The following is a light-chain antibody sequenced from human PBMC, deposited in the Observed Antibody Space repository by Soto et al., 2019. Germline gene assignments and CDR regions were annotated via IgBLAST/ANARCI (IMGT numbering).Light chain of an antibody. CDR2: DAS. J-gene: IGKJ5*01. CDR3: QQYDNLPIT. Sequence: IQMTQSPSSLSASVGDRVTITCEASQDISDYLNWYQQKPGKAPKLLSYDASNLETGVPSRFSGSGSGTDFTFTISRLKPEDIATYDCQQYDNLPITFGQGTRLEIK. V-gene: IGKV1-33*01. CDR1: QDISDY.